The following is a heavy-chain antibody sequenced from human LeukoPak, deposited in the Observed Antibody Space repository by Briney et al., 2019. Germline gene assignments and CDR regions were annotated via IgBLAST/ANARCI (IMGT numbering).Heavy chain of an antibody. J-gene: IGHJ4*02. CDR3: AKEIVGAIDFDY. Sequence: GGSLRLSCAASGFIFSKYAMSWVRQAPGKGLEWVSLISESGTSTNYADSVEGRFTISRDNSKNTLYLQMNSLRAEDTAVYYCAKEIVGAIDFDYWGQGTLVTVSS. V-gene: IGHV3-23*01. CDR2: ISESGTST. D-gene: IGHD1-26*01. CDR1: GFIFSKYA.